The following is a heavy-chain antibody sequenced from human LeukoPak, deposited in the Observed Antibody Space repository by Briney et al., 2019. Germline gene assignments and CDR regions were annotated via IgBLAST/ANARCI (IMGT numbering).Heavy chain of an antibody. D-gene: IGHD2-21*02. CDR1: GFTFSSYA. V-gene: IGHV3-48*02. J-gene: IGHJ4*02. Sequence: GGSLRLSCAASGFTFSSYAMNWVRQAPGKGLEWVSYISSSSNTIYYADSVKGRFTISRDNAKSSLYLQMNSLRDEDTAVYYCACSYCGGDCYSPDYWGQGTLVTVSS. CDR2: ISSSSNTI. CDR3: ACSYCGGDCYSPDY.